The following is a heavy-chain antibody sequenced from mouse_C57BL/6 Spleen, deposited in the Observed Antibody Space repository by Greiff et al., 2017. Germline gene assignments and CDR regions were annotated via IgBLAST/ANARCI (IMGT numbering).Heavy chain of an antibody. V-gene: IGHV2-2*01. D-gene: IGHD1-1*01. CDR3: ARNLITTVVSDAMDY. CDR2: IWSGGST. Sequence: VQLKESGPGLVQPSQSLSITCTVSGFSLTSYGVHWVRQSPGKGLEWLGVIWSGGSTDYNAAFISRLSISKDNSKSQVFFKMNSLQADDTAIYYCARNLITTVVSDAMDYWGQGTSVTVSS. J-gene: IGHJ4*01. CDR1: GFSLTSYG.